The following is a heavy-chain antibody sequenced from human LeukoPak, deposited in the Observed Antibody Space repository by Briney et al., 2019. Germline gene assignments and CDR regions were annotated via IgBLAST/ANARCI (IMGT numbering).Heavy chain of an antibody. J-gene: IGHJ4*02. CDR3: ARALTLSSTSIHFDY. Sequence: ASVKVSCKASGGTFSSYAISWVRQAPGQGLEWMGGIIPIFGTANYAQKFQGRVTITTDESTSTAYMELSSLRSEDTAVYYCARALTLSSTSIHFDYWGQGTLVTVSS. CDR1: GGTFSSYA. CDR2: IIPIFGTA. D-gene: IGHD2-2*01. V-gene: IGHV1-69*05.